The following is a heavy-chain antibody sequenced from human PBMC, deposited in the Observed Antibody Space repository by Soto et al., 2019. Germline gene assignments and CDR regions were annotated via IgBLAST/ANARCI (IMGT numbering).Heavy chain of an antibody. CDR2: IWYDGSNK. J-gene: IGHJ6*02. CDR1: GFTFSSYG. V-gene: IGHV3-33*01. CDR3: ARLHSSGYTHYYYYGMDV. Sequence: QPGGSLRLSCAASGFTFSSYGMHWVRQAPGKGLEWVAVIWYDGSNKYYADSVKGRFTISRDNSKNTLCLQMNSLRAEDTAVYYCARLHSSGYTHYYYYGMDVWGQGTTVTVSS. D-gene: IGHD3-22*01.